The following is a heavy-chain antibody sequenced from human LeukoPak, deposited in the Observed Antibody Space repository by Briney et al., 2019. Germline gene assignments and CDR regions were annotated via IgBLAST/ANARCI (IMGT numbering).Heavy chain of an antibody. CDR2: ISSSSSTI. V-gene: IGHV3-48*04. CDR3: ARDVPLLTFDY. D-gene: IGHD3-10*01. Sequence: GGSLRLSCAASGFTFSSYSMNWVRQAPGKGLEWVSYISSSSSTIYYADSVKGRFTISRDNAKNSLYLQMDSLRAEDTAVYYCARDVPLLTFDYWGQGTLVTVSS. J-gene: IGHJ4*02. CDR1: GFTFSSYS.